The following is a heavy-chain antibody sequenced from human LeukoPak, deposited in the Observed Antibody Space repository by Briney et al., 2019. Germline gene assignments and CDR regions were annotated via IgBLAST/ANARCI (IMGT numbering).Heavy chain of an antibody. CDR3: AKRDFWSGQYYLDY. Sequence: GGSLRLSCAASGFTFSSYAMSCVRQSPGKGLEWLSALSGSGGSTYYADSVKGRFTISRDNSKNTLYLQMNSLRAEDTAVYYCAKRDFWSGQYYLDYWGQGTLVTVSS. CDR1: GFTFSSYA. J-gene: IGHJ4*02. CDR2: LSGSGGST. D-gene: IGHD3-3*01. V-gene: IGHV3-23*01.